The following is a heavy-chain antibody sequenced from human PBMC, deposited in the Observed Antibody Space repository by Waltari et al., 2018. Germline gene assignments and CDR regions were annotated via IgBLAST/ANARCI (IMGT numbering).Heavy chain of an antibody. CDR3: ARSGELHDY. CDR2: ISSGSSTI. V-gene: IGHV3-48*04. D-gene: IGHD1-7*01. CDR1: GFTFSTYS. Sequence: EVQVVESGGGLVQPGGSLRLSCAASGFTFSTYSFNWVLQAPGKGLEWVSFISSGSSTIHYADSVKGRFTISRDNAKNSLYLQMNSLRVEDTAVYYCARSGELHDYWGQGTLVTVSS. J-gene: IGHJ4*02.